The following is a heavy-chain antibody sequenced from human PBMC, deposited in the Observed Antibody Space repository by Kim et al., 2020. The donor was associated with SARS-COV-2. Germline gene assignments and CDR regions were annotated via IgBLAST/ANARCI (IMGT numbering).Heavy chain of an antibody. D-gene: IGHD3-16*02. Sequence: WGSLRLSCEASGFRFGNYGMHWVRQAPGRGLEWVAVISHDGGNEYYADSVKGRFTISRDNSKNTLNLQMYSLRVEDTAVYYFVKDRNIVSGWLDYWWQG. CDR3: VKDRNIVSGWLDY. CDR2: ISHDGGNE. J-gene: IGHJ4*02. CDR1: GFRFGNYG. V-gene: IGHV3-30*18.